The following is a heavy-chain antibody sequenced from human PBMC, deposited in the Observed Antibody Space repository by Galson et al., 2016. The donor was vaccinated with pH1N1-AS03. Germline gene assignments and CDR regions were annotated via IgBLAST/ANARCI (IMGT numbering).Heavy chain of an antibody. V-gene: IGHV3-74*01. Sequence: SLRLSCAASGFPFSSYWMHWVRQAPGKGLVWVSRSNTDGSGTTYADSVKGRFTISRDNAKNTVSLQMNSLRAEDTAVYYGARGIGSRIAVGLDFWGPGTLVTVSS. CDR2: SNTDGSGT. CDR1: GFPFSSYW. D-gene: IGHD6-19*01. CDR3: ARGIGSRIAVGLDF. J-gene: IGHJ4*02.